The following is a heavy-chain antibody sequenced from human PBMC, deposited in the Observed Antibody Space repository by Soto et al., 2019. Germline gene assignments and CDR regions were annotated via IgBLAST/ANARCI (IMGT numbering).Heavy chain of an antibody. CDR1: GGSFSGYY. D-gene: IGHD6-6*01. CDR3: ARHEKGSSFDH. CDR2: IYHSENT. J-gene: IGHJ4*02. Sequence: SETLSLTCAVYGGSFSGYYWSWIRQPPGKGLEWIGEIYHSENTNYNPSLKSRVTISGDTSKNQLSLTLSSVTAADTAIYYCARHEKGSSFDHWGQGALVTVSS. V-gene: IGHV4-34*01.